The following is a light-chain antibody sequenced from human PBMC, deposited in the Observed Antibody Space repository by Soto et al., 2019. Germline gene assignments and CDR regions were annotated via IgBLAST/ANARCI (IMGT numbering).Light chain of an antibody. V-gene: IGLV2-14*01. CDR1: SRDIGRYNF. CDR2: EVT. J-gene: IGLJ3*02. CDR3: SSYTSSSTWV. Sequence: QSALTQPASVSGSPGQSITISCTGTSRDIGRYNFVSWYQQHPDKAPKLMIYEVTNRPPGVSDRFSGSKSGKTASLTISGLQAEDEADYYCSSYTSSSTWVFGGGTKLTVL.